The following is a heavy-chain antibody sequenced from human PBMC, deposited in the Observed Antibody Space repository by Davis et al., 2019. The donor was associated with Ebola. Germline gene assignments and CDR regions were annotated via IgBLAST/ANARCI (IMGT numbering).Heavy chain of an antibody. CDR1: GYTFTSYG. V-gene: IGHV1-18*01. Sequence: ASVKVSCKASGYTFTSYGISWVRQAPGQGLEWMGWISAYNGNTNYAQKLQGRVTMTTNTSTSTAYMELRSLRSDDTAVYYCARASTVVRENWFDPWGQGTLVTVSS. CDR2: ISAYNGNT. CDR3: ARASTVVRENWFDP. J-gene: IGHJ5*02. D-gene: IGHD4-23*01.